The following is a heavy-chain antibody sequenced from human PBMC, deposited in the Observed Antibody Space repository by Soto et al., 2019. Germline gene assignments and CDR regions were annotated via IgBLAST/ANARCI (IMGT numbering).Heavy chain of an antibody. CDR3: ARGTEGLDAFDI. CDR1: GYTFTGYY. Sequence: GALVKVSCKASGYTFTGYYIHWGRQAPGQGLEWMGWINPNSGGTNYAQKFQGRVTMTRDTSISTAYMELSRLRSDDTAVYYCARGTEGLDAFDIWGQGTMVTVSS. J-gene: IGHJ3*02. CDR2: INPNSGGT. V-gene: IGHV1-2*02. D-gene: IGHD1-1*01.